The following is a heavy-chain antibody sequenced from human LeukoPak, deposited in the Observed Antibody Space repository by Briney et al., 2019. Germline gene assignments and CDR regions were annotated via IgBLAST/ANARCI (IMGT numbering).Heavy chain of an antibody. CDR2: INSDGSRT. D-gene: IGHD3-16*02. CDR3: ARAGLRLGELSPQN. V-gene: IGHV3-74*01. Sequence: PGGSLRLSCAASGFTFSSYWMHWVRQAPGKGLVWVSRINSDGSRTSYADSVKVRFTISRDNAKNTLYLQMNSLRAEDTAVYYCARAGLRLGELSPQNWGQGTLVTVSS. J-gene: IGHJ4*02. CDR1: GFTFSSYW.